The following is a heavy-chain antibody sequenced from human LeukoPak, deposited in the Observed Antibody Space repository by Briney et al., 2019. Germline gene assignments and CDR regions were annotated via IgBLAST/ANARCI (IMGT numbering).Heavy chain of an antibody. CDR2: ISYDGSNK. V-gene: IGHV3-30*03. CDR1: GFTFSSYG. D-gene: IGHD2-8*01. CDR3: ARGFRNGPFDC. J-gene: IGHJ4*02. Sequence: PGGSLRLSCAASGFTFSSYGMHWVRQAPGKGLEWVAVISYDGSNKYYADSVKGRFTISRDNAKNSHFLQMNSLRVEDTALYYCARGFRNGPFDCWGQGTLVTVSS.